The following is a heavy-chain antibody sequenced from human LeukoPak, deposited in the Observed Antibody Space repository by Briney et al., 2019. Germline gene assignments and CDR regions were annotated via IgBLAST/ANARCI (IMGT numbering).Heavy chain of an antibody. CDR3: ARDLVLNWGSNWYFDL. CDR1: GDTFTGYY. D-gene: IGHD4/OR15-4a*01. CDR2: INPNSGGT. V-gene: IGHV1-2*02. Sequence: ASVKVSCKASGDTFTGYYMHWVRQAPGQGLEWMGWINPNSGGTNYAQKFQGRVTMTRDTSISTAYMELSRLRSDDTAVYYCARDLVLNWGSNWYFDLWGRGTLVTVSS. J-gene: IGHJ2*01.